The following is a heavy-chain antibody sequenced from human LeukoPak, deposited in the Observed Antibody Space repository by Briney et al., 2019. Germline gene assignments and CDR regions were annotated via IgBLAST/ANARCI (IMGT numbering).Heavy chain of an antibody. J-gene: IGHJ5*02. CDR3: ARAPGYGDYENWFDP. CDR2: INPNSGDT. Sequence: ASVKVSCKDSGYTFTGHYIHWVRQAPGQGLEWMGWINPNSGDTNYAQKFQGWVTMTRYTSISTAYMELSRLRSDDTAVYYCARAPGYGDYENWFDPWGQGTLVTVSS. V-gene: IGHV1-2*04. CDR1: GYTFTGHY. D-gene: IGHD4-17*01.